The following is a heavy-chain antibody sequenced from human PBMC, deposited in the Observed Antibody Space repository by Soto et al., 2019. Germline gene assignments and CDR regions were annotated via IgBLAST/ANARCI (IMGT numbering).Heavy chain of an antibody. Sequence: GGSLRLSCAASGFTFSSYWMHWVRQAPGKGLVWVSRINSDGGTTDYAAPVKGRFTISRDDSKNTLYLQMNSLKTEDTAVYYCTTDAEFVRTTVTPDAFDIWGQGTMVTVSS. V-gene: IGHV3-15*07. CDR1: GFTFSSYW. J-gene: IGHJ3*02. D-gene: IGHD4-17*01. CDR2: INSDGGTT. CDR3: TTDAEFVRTTVTPDAFDI.